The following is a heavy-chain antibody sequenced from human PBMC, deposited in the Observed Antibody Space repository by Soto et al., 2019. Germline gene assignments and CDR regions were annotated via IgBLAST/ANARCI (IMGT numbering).Heavy chain of an antibody. D-gene: IGHD3-3*01. CDR3: ARERSPGIAIFGVVIMFDAFDI. J-gene: IGHJ3*02. CDR2: INAGNGNT. CDR1: GYTFTSYA. Sequence: ASVKVSCKASGYTFTSYAMHWVRQAPGQRLEWMGWINAGNGNTKYSQKFQGRVTITRDTSASTAYMELSSLRSEDTAVYYCARERSPGIAIFGVVIMFDAFDIWGQGTMVTVSS. V-gene: IGHV1-3*01.